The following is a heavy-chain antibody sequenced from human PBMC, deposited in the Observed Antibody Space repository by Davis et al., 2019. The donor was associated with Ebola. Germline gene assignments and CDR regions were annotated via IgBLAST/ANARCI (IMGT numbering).Heavy chain of an antibody. CDR3: AKDARYSSSSFPVDY. J-gene: IGHJ4*02. V-gene: IGHV3-48*02. D-gene: IGHD6-6*01. CDR2: ISSSSTI. Sequence: GGSLRLSCAASGFTFSSYSMNWVRQAPGKGLEWVSYISSSSTIYYADSVKGRFTISRDNAKNSLYLQMNSLRDEDTAVYYCAKDARYSSSSFPVDYWGQGTLVTVSS. CDR1: GFTFSSYS.